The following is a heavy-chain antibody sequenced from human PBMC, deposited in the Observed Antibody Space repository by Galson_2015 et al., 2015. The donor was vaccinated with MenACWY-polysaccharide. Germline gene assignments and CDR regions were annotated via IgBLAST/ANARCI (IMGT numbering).Heavy chain of an antibody. CDR3: ARGYRMGISGTYFGP. CDR2: ITANSATT. J-gene: IGHJ5*02. Sequence: SLRLSCAASAFAFANYDMTWVRQAPGMGLDWVSSITANSATTYYANSVKGRFTISRDNSKNTLYLHMNSLRAEDTAVYYCARGYRMGISGTYFGPWGQGTLVTVSS. V-gene: IGHV3-23*01. D-gene: IGHD6-13*01. CDR1: AFAFANYD.